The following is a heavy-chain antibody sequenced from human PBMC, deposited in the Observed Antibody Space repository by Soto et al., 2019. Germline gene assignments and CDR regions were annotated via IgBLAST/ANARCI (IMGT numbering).Heavy chain of an antibody. Sequence: QVQLVQSGAEVKKSGAAVKVSCKPSGYSFSDYFIQWVRQAPGQGLEWVAGINPKTAATNYAKKFQGRVSVTWDTSSTTAYMELTSLRPDDTAVYYCARIKWGLNYYNGMDVWGQGTTVIVSS. CDR2: INPKTAAT. CDR3: ARIKWGLNYYNGMDV. CDR1: GYSFSDYF. V-gene: IGHV1-2*02. J-gene: IGHJ6*02. D-gene: IGHD1-26*01.